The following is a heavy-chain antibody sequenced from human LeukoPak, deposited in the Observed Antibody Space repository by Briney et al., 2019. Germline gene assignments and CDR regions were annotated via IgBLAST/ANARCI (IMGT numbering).Heavy chain of an antibody. CDR1: GFTFGDHA. CDR3: TKGDYHAY. CDR2: ITSNTYGGTA. J-gene: IGHJ4*02. Sequence: GGSLRLSCTASGFTFGDHAMSWFRQAPGKGLEWVGFITSNTYGGTAEYAASVKGRFTISRDDSKSIAYLQINSLKTEDTAVYYCTKGDYHAYWGQGTLATVSS. V-gene: IGHV3-49*03.